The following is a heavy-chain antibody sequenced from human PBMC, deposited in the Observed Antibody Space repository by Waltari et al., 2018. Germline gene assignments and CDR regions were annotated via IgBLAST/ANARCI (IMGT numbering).Heavy chain of an antibody. CDR3: AKSPVKGYGSRTSDLGLIDI. Sequence: EVQLVESGGGLVKPGGSLRLSCAASGFTFSSYSMNWVRQAPGKGLACVAYIQTKPRYRDYADSVKDRFTISRDDANNSLYLQMSGLRAEDMAVYDCAKSPVKGYGSRTSDLGLIDIWGQGTMVTVSS. CDR2: IQTKPRYR. V-gene: IGHV3-21*01. D-gene: IGHD2-2*01. CDR1: GFTFSSYS. J-gene: IGHJ3*02.